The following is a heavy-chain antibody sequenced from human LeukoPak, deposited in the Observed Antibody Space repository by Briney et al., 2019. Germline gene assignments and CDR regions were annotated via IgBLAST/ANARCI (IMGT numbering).Heavy chain of an antibody. Sequence: GGSLRLSCAASGFTFSSYGMSWVRQAPGKGLEWVAFIQNDGNSKNYADSVRGRFTISRDTSKNTLYLQMNSLRPEDTALYFCAIGADYCFPKWGQGTLVTVSS. CDR1: GFTFSSYG. D-gene: IGHD2/OR15-2a*01. CDR2: IQNDGNSK. J-gene: IGHJ4*02. V-gene: IGHV3-30*02. CDR3: AIGADYCFPK.